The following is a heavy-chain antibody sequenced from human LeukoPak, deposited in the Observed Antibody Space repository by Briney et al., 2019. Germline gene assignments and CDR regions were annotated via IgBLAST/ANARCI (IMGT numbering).Heavy chain of an antibody. Sequence: SATLSLTCPVSGASISGYYCSWIRPPAGKGLEWIGRIYASGSTNYNPSLKSRVTMSVDTSKNQFSLKMSSVTAADTAVYFCARQSPSRDFNYWGQGTLVTVSS. V-gene: IGHV4-4*07. J-gene: IGHJ4*02. CDR2: IYASGST. CDR1: GASISGYY. CDR3: ARQSPSRDFNY.